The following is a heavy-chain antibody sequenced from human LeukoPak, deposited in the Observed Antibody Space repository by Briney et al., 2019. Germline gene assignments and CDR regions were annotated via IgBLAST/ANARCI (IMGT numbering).Heavy chain of an antibody. V-gene: IGHV4-38-2*01. J-gene: IGHJ4*02. Sequence: SETLSLTCAVSGYSISSGYYWGWIRQPPGKGLEWIGSIYHSGSTYYNPSLKSRVTISVDTSKNQFSLKLSSVTAADTAVYYCARGAPGLRDLPLFDYWGQGTLATVSS. CDR2: IYHSGST. CDR3: ARGAPGLRDLPLFDY. CDR1: GYSISSGYY. D-gene: IGHD5-12*01.